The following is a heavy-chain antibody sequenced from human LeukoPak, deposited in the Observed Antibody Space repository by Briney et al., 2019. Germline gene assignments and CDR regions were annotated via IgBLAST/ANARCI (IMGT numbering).Heavy chain of an antibody. CDR3: ARWAAAMVTVPTGVLHYFDY. V-gene: IGHV4-34*01. D-gene: IGHD5-18*01. J-gene: IGHJ4*02. Sequence: SETLSLTCAVYGGSFSGYYWSWIRQPPGKGLEWIGEINHSGSTNYNPSLKSRVTISVDTSKNQFSLKLSSVTAADTAVYYCARWAAAMVTVPTGVLHYFDYWGQGTLVTVSS. CDR2: INHSGST. CDR1: GGSFSGYY.